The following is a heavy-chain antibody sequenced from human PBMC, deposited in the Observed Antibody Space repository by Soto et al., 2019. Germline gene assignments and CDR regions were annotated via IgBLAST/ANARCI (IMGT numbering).Heavy chain of an antibody. CDR1: GFTFSSYS. V-gene: IGHV3-21*01. CDR2: ISSSSSYI. J-gene: IGHJ5*02. CDR3: ARDHWEYYDILTGYLSWFDP. Sequence: GGSLRLSCAASGFTFSSYSMNWVRQAPGKGLEWVSSISSSSSYIYYADSVKGRFTISRDNAKNSLYLQMNSLRAEDTAVYYCARDHWEYYDILTGYLSWFDPWGQGTLVTVSS. D-gene: IGHD3-9*01.